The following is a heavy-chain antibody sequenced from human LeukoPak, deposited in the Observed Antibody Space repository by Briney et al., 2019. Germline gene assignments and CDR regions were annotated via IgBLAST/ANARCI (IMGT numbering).Heavy chain of an antibody. V-gene: IGHV3-49*04. D-gene: IGHD3-22*01. CDR3: TRDRTSGYYYYYYYYMDV. J-gene: IGHJ6*03. CDR1: GFTFGDYA. Sequence: ETGGSLRLSCTASGFTFGDYAMSWVRQAPGKGLEWVGFIRSKAYGGTTEYAASVKGRFTISRDDSKSIAYLQMNSLKTEDTAVYYCTRDRTSGYYYYYYYYMDVWGKGTTVTVSS. CDR2: IRSKAYGGTT.